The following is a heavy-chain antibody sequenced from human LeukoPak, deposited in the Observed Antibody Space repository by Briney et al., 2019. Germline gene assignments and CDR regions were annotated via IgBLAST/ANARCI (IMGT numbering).Heavy chain of an antibody. V-gene: IGHV3-30*03. Sequence: PGRSLRLSCAASGFTFSSYGMHWVRQAPGKGLEWVAVISYDGSNKYYADSVKGRFTISRDNSKNTLYLQMNSLRAEDTAVYYCATDSHYDYVWGSYRYSPDRFDYWGQGTLVTVSS. CDR3: ATDSHYDYVWGSYRYSPDRFDY. CDR1: GFTFSSYG. J-gene: IGHJ4*02. CDR2: ISYDGSNK. D-gene: IGHD3-16*02.